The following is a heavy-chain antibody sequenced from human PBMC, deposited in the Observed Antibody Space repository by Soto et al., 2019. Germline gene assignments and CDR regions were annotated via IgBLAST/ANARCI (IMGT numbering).Heavy chain of an antibody. CDR2: INWNGGST. CDR1: GFTFDDYG. D-gene: IGHD3-9*01. V-gene: IGHV3-20*01. CDR3: ARASGLTGYYTSLPNLFDY. J-gene: IGHJ4*02. Sequence: EVQLVESGGGVVRPGGSLRLSCAASGFTFDDYGMSWVRQAPGKGLEWVSGINWNGGSTGYADSVKGRFTISRDNAKNSLYLQMNSPRAEDTALYHCARASGLTGYYTSLPNLFDYWGQGTLVTVSS.